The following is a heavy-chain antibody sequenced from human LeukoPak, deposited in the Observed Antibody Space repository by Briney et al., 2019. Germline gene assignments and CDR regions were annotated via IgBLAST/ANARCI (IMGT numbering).Heavy chain of an antibody. V-gene: IGHV3-48*03. D-gene: IGHD3-16*02. J-gene: IGHJ4*02. CDR3: AADGLTFGGVIHF. CDR2: ISSGGTTI. Sequence: GGSLRLSCAAPGFTFSSYEMNWARQAPGKGLEWVSYISSGGTTIYYADSVKGRFTISRDNAKNSLYLQMNSLRAEDTAVYYCAADGLTFGGVIHFWGQGTLVTVSS. CDR1: GFTFSSYE.